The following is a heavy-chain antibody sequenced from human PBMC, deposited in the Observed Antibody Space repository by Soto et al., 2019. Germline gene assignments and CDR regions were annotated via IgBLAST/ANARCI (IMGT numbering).Heavy chain of an antibody. CDR3: ARDGHYYDSSGSFPMGTIHWYFDL. Sequence: QVQLVESGGGVVQPGRSLRLSCAASGFAFSTYAMHWVRQTPGKGLAWVAIVSYDGSSKFYADSVEGRFTVSRDNSKNTLYLEMNSLRPEDTAVYYCARDGHYYDSSGSFPMGTIHWYFDLWGRGTLVTVSS. CDR2: VSYDGSSK. J-gene: IGHJ2*01. D-gene: IGHD3-22*01. V-gene: IGHV3-30-3*01. CDR1: GFAFSTYA.